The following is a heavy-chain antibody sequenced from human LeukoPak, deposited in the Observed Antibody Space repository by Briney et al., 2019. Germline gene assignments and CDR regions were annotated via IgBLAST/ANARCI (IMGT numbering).Heavy chain of an antibody. CDR3: ARDYGLHPDY. CDR1: GGSISSYY. Sequence: PSETLSLTCTVSGGSISSYYWSWIRQPPGKGLEWIGYIYYSGSTNYNPSLKSRVTISVDTSKNQFSLKLSSVTAADTAVYYCARDYGLHPDYWGQGTLVNVSP. J-gene: IGHJ4*02. D-gene: IGHD4-17*01. CDR2: IYYSGST. V-gene: IGHV4-59*01.